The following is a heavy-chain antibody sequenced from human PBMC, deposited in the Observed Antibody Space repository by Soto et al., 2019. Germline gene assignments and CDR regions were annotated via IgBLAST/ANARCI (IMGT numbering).Heavy chain of an antibody. CDR3: ARQGFGVLHGLVDV. CDR2: ISDIAYT. Sequence: TSETLSLTCAVYGGSGGSFSGYYWSWFRLPPGKGLEWIGYISDIAYTSYNPSLKGRVSISVDTSKNQFSLTLTSVTAADTAVYYCARQGFGVLHGLVDVWGQGTTVTVSS. J-gene: IGHJ6*02. V-gene: IGHV4-59*08. CDR1: GGSGGSFSGYY. D-gene: IGHD3-10*01.